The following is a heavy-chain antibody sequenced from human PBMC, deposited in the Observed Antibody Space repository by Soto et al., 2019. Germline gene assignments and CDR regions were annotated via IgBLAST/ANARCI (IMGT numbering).Heavy chain of an antibody. CDR2: IYYSGST. J-gene: IGHJ4*02. D-gene: IGHD4-4*01. CDR1: GGSISSYY. V-gene: IGHV4-59*01. CDR3: ARYSNYVDY. Sequence: SETLSLTCTVSGGSISSYYWSWIRQPPGKGLEWIGYIYYSGSTNYNPSLKSRVTISVDTSKNQFSLKLSSVTAADTAVYYCARYSNYVDYWGQGXLVTVSS.